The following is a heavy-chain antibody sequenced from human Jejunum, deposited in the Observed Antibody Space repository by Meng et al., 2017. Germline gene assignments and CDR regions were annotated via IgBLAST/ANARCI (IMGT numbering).Heavy chain of an antibody. D-gene: IGHD7-27*01. V-gene: IGHV4-61*01. J-gene: IGHJ4*02. Sequence: QVTLKESGPGLVRPSESLSLTCTVPGGFASSGSYYWTWVRQSPGKGLEWIGYNFDNGRTNYNPSLKSRVTMSVDTSRNQFSLKLSSVTAADTAVYYCAGDNWGSIDYWGQGVLVTVSS. CDR3: AGDNWGSIDY. CDR1: GGFASSGSYY. CDR2: NFDNGRT.